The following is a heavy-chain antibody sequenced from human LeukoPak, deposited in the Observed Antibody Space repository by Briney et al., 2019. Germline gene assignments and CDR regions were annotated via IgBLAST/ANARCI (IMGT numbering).Heavy chain of an antibody. D-gene: IGHD6-13*01. CDR2: TYYRSKWYN. J-gene: IGHJ5*02. CDR1: GDSVSSNSAD. Sequence: SQTLSLTCAISGDSVSSNSADWNWIRQSPSRGLEWLGRTYYRSKWYNDYAVSVKSRITINPDTSKYQFYLQLNSVTPEDTAVYYCARVVAAAAINWCYPRGQGTLVTVSS. CDR3: ARVVAAAAINWCYP. V-gene: IGHV6-1*01.